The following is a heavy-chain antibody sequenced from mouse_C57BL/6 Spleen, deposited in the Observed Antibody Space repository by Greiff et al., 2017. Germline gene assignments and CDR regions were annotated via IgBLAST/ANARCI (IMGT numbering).Heavy chain of an antibody. CDR3: ARSYYGSAYWYFGV. CDR2: FHPYNDDT. D-gene: IGHD1-1*01. Sequence: QVQLQQSGAELVKPGASVKMSCKASGYTFTTYPIEWMKQNHGKSLEWIGNFHPYNDDTKYNEKFKGKATLTVEKSSSTVYLELSRVTSDDSAVYYWARSYYGSAYWYFGVWGTGTTVTVAS. V-gene: IGHV1-47*01. CDR1: GYTFTTYP. J-gene: IGHJ1*03.